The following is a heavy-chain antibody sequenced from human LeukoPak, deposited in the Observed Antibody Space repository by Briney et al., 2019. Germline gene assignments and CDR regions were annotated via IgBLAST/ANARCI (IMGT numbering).Heavy chain of an antibody. D-gene: IGHD3-9*01. V-gene: IGHV3-30*18. Sequence: HPGRSLRLSCAASGFTFSSYGMHWVRQAPGKGLEWVAVISYDGSNKYYADSVKGQFTISRDNSKNTLYLQMNSLRAEDTAVYYCAKGIYDILTGYPIDYWGQGTLVTVSS. J-gene: IGHJ4*02. CDR3: AKGIYDILTGYPIDY. CDR2: ISYDGSNK. CDR1: GFTFSSYG.